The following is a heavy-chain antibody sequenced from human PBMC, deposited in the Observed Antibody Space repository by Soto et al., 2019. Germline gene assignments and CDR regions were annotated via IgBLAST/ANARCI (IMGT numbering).Heavy chain of an antibody. CDR1: GFTFSSYA. V-gene: IGHV3-23*01. CDR2: ISGSGGST. J-gene: IGHJ3*02. D-gene: IGHD3-22*01. Sequence: RRLSCAASGFTFSSYAMSWVRQAPGKGLEWVSAISGSGGSTYYADSVKGRFTISRDNSKNTLYLQMNSLRVEDTAVYYCAKDRAKTYYYDSSAEGAFDIWGQGTMVTVSS. CDR3: AKDRAKTYYYDSSAEGAFDI.